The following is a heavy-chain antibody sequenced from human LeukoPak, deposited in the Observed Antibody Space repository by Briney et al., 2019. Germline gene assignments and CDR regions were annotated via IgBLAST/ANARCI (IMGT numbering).Heavy chain of an antibody. D-gene: IGHD1-26*01. CDR1: GGTFSSYA. CDR2: IIPIFGTA. J-gene: IGHJ3*02. CDR3: ARRVGATSDAFDI. Sequence: SVKVSCKASGGTFSSYAISWVRQAPGQGLEWMGGIIPIFGTANYAQKFQGRVTITADESTSTAYMELSSLRSEDTAVYYCARRVGATSDAFDIWGQGTMVTVSS. V-gene: IGHV1-69*13.